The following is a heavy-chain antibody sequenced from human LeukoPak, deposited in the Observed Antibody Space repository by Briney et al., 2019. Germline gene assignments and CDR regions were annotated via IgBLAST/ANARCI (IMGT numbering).Heavy chain of an antibody. D-gene: IGHD6-19*01. V-gene: IGHV1-2*02. Sequence: GASVKVSCKPSGYTFTGYYLHWVRQAPGQAPGWMGWINPNTGATAYAQNFQGRVTMSRDTSISTAYMDLSSLRSGDTAIYYCARDRVGSGWPRPFYFEVWGQGTLVTVSS. CDR2: INPNTGAT. CDR3: ARDRVGSGWPRPFYFEV. J-gene: IGHJ4*02. CDR1: GYTFTGYY.